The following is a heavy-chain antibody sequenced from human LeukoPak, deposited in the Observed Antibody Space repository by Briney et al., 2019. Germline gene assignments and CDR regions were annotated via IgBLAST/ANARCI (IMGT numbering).Heavy chain of an antibody. CDR3: VRGYCHDY. D-gene: IGHD3-22*01. CDR2: IYYSGST. Sequence: SETLSLTCTASGGSISSSSYYWGWIRQPPGKGLEWIGSIYYSGSTYYNPSLKSRVTISVDTSKNQFSLKLSSVTAADTAVYYCVRGYCHDYWGQGTLVTVSS. J-gene: IGHJ4*02. CDR1: GGSISSSSYY. V-gene: IGHV4-39*07.